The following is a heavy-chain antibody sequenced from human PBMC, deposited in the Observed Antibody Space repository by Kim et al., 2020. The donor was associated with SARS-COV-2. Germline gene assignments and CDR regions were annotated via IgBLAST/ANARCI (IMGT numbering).Heavy chain of an antibody. CDR3: ARTTVTKDYYYGMDV. D-gene: IGHD4-17*01. V-gene: IGHV1-46*01. CDR2: INPSGGST. Sequence: ASVKVSCKASGYTFTSYYMHWVRQAPGQGLEWMGIINPSGGSTSYAQKFQGRVTMTRDTSTSTVYMELSSLRSEDTAVYYCARTTVTKDYYYGMDVWGQGTTVTVSS. J-gene: IGHJ6*02. CDR1: GYTFTSYY.